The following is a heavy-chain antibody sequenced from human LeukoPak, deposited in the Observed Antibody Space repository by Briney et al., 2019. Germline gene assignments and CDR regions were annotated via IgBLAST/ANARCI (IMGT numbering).Heavy chain of an antibody. D-gene: IGHD3-10*01. CDR1: GYAISSGYY. V-gene: IGHV4-38-2*01. CDR3: ARVHYYGSGSYYTDYMDV. Sequence: SETLSITCAVSGYAISSGYYWGWIRQPPGKGLEWIGSIYHSGSTYYNPSLKSRVTISVDTSKNQFSLKLSSVTAADTAVYYFARVHYYGSGSYYTDYMDVWGKGTTVTVSS. J-gene: IGHJ6*03. CDR2: IYHSGST.